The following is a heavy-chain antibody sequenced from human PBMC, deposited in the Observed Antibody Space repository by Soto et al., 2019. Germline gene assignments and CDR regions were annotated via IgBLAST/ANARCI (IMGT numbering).Heavy chain of an antibody. J-gene: IGHJ4*02. CDR3: ASLEDTAMVSFDY. D-gene: IGHD5-18*01. CDR2: ISYDGSNK. CDR1: GFTFSSYG. V-gene: IGHV3-30*03. Sequence: QVQLVESGGGVVQPGSSLRLSCADSGFTFSSYGLDWVRQAPGKGLEWVAVISYDGSNKYYADSVKGRFTISRDNSKNTLYLQMNRLRAEDTDGYYCASLEDTAMVSFDYLGQGTLVTVS.